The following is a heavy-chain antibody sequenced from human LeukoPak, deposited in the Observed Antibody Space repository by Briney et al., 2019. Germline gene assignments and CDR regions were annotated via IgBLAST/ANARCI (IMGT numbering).Heavy chain of an antibody. CDR1: GYSFTSNW. D-gene: IGHD3-16*01. CDR2: IYPGDSDT. V-gene: IGHV5-51*01. CDR3: ARLHSYAYHY. Sequence: GESLKISCKGSGYSFTSNWIGWVRQMPGKGLEWMGIIYPGDSDTRYSPSFQGQVTISADKSISTAYLLWSSLKASDPAMYYCARLHSYAYHYWGQGTLVTVSS. J-gene: IGHJ4*02.